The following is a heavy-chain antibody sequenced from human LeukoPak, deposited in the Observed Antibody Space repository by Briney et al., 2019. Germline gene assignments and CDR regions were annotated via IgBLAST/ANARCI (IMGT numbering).Heavy chain of an antibody. V-gene: IGHV3-30*18. CDR3: AKGLAYFDY. J-gene: IGHJ4*02. D-gene: IGHD6-19*01. Sequence: GGSLRLSCAAPGFTFSSYGMHWVRQAPGKGLEWVALISYDGSNKYYADSVKGRFTISRDNSKNTLYLQMNSLRAEDTAVYYCAKGLAYFDYWGQGTLVTVSS. CDR2: ISYDGSNK. CDR1: GFTFSSYG.